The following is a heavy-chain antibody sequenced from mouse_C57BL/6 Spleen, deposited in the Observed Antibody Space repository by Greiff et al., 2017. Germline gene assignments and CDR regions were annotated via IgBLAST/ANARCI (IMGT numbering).Heavy chain of an antibody. Sequence: VKLQESGAELVRPGTSVKVSCKASGYAFTNYLIEWVKQRPGQGLEWIGVINPGSGGTNYNEKFKGKATLTADKSSSTAYMQLSSLTSEDSAVYFCARTGSNYVFDYWGQGTTLTVSS. CDR3: ARTGSNYVFDY. CDR2: INPGSGGT. CDR1: GYAFTNYL. V-gene: IGHV1-54*01. D-gene: IGHD2-5*01. J-gene: IGHJ2*01.